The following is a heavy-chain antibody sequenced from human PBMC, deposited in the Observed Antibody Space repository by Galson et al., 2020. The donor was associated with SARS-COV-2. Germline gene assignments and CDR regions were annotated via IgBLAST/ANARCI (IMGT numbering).Heavy chain of an antibody. CDR3: ARDGYCSSTSCWAYYYYGMDV. D-gene: IGHD2-2*03. CDR1: GFTFSSYS. CDR2: ISSSSSTI. Sequence: GGSLRLSCAASGFTFSSYSMNWVRQAPGKGLEWVSYISSSSSTIYYADSVKGRFTISRDNAKNSLYLQMNSLRAEDTAVYYCARDGYCSSTSCWAYYYYGMDVWGQGTTVTVSS. V-gene: IGHV3-48*01. J-gene: IGHJ6*02.